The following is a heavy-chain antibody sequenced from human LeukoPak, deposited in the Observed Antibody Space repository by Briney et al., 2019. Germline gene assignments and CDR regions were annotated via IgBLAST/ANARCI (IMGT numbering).Heavy chain of an antibody. D-gene: IGHD3-16*02. CDR2: INAGNGNT. CDR1: GYTFTSYA. J-gene: IGHJ4*02. V-gene: IGHV1-3*01. Sequence: ASVKVSCKASGYTFTSYAMHWVRQAPGQRLEWMGWINAGNGNTKYSQKFQGRVTITRDTSASTAYMELSSLRSEDTAVYYCARGGFDYIWGTYRSFDDWGQGTLVTVSS. CDR3: ARGGFDYIWGTYRSFDD.